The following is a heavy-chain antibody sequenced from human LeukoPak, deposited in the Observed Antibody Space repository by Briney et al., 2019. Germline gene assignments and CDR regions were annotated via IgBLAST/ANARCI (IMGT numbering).Heavy chain of an antibody. Sequence: GGSLRLSCAASGSIFSDYYMSWIRQAPGKGLEWVSYISSSGSTIYYADSVRGRFTSSRDNAKNSLYLHMYSLRADDTAIYYCAGAKSHLADYDYWGQGTVVTVSS. CDR3: AGAKSHLADYDY. D-gene: IGHD3-16*01. CDR2: ISSSGSTI. V-gene: IGHV3-11*01. J-gene: IGHJ4*02. CDR1: GSIFSDYY.